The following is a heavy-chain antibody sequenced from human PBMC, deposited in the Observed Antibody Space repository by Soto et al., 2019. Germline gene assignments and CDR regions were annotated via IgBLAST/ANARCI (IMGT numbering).Heavy chain of an antibody. CDR2: INHSGST. J-gene: IGHJ4*02. CDR3: ARGGNTAFDY. Sequence: SETLSLTCAVYGGSFSGYYWSWIRQPPGKGLEWIGEINHSGSTNYNPSLKSRVTISVDTSKNQFSLKLSSVTAADTAVYYCARGGNTAFDYWGQGTLVTVSS. CDR1: GGSFSGYY. D-gene: IGHD5-18*01. V-gene: IGHV4-34*01.